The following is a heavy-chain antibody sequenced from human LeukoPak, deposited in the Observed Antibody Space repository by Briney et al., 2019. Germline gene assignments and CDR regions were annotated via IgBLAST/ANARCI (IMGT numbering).Heavy chain of an antibody. CDR1: GFTFSSYA. CDR3: ARESCSSSWYCQSGAFDI. V-gene: IGHV3-30-3*01. D-gene: IGHD6-13*01. J-gene: IGHJ3*02. Sequence: PGGSLRLSCAASGFTFSSYAMHWVRQAPGKGLEWVAVISYDGSNKYYADSVKGRFTISRDNSKNTLYLQMNSLRAEDTAVYYCARESCSSSWYCQSGAFDIWGQGTMVTVSS. CDR2: ISYDGSNK.